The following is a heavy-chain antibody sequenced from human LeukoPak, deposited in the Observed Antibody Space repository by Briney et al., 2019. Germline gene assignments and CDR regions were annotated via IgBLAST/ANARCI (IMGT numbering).Heavy chain of an antibody. Sequence: PGGSLRLSCAASAFTFDDYAMHWVRQVPGKGLEWVSLISGDGGNTYYADSVKGRFTISRDNSKNSLYLQMNSLRTEDTALYYCAKDPGAYTEGASDIWGQGTMVTVSS. V-gene: IGHV3-43*02. D-gene: IGHD7-27*01. CDR1: AFTFDDYA. J-gene: IGHJ3*02. CDR2: ISGDGGNT. CDR3: AKDPGAYTEGASDI.